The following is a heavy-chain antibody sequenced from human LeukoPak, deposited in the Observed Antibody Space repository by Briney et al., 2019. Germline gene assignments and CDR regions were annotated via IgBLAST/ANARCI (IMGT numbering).Heavy chain of an antibody. CDR2: ISSSGSTI. J-gene: IGHJ4*02. D-gene: IGHD2-15*01. CDR1: GFAFSSYE. V-gene: IGHV3-48*03. Sequence: GGSLRLSCAASGFAFSSYEMNWVRQAPGKGLEWFSYISSSGSTIYYADSVKGRFTISRDNAKNSLYLQMNSLRAEDTAVYYCARDPGSEVVVAAPYWGQGTLVTVSS. CDR3: ARDPGSEVVVAAPY.